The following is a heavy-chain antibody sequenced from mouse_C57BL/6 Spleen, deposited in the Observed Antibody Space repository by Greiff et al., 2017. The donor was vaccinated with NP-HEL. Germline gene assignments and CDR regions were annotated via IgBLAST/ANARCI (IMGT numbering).Heavy chain of an antibody. CDR1: GYAFSSSW. CDR2: IYPGDGDT. V-gene: IGHV1-82*01. D-gene: IGHD3-2*02. J-gene: IGHJ2*01. CDR3: ARETAQAPFDY. Sequence: QVQLKESGPELVKPGASVKISCKASGYAFSSSWMNWVKQRPGKGLEWIGRIYPGDGDTNYNGKFKGKATLTADKSSSTAYMQLSSLTSEDSAVYFCARETAQAPFDYWGQGTTLTVSS.